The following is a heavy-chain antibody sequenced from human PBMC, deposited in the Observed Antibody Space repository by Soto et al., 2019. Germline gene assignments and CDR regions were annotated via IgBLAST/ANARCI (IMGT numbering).Heavy chain of an antibody. D-gene: IGHD3-22*01. CDR1: GFTFSNYW. Sequence: EVQLVESGGGSVQPGGSLRLSCAASGFTFSNYWMHWVRQVPGKGPVWVSRIDSNGRSTNYADSVKGRFTISRDNAKNPLYLQMNSLRVEDTAVYYCTRDLGRIVDADLDWFDPWGQGTLVTVSS. V-gene: IGHV3-74*01. J-gene: IGHJ5*02. CDR3: TRDLGRIVDADLDWFDP. CDR2: IDSNGRST.